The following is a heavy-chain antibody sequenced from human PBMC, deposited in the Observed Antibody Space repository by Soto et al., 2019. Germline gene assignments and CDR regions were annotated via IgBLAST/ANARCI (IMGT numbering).Heavy chain of an antibody. D-gene: IGHD3-22*01. V-gene: IGHV3-33*01. CDR1: GFKFRNYA. Sequence: GGSLRLSCAAAGFKFRNYAIHWVRQAPGKGLEWLAVIWFDGSKKYYADSVKGRFTISRANSKNTVYLDMNSLTADDSGVFYCARAHTMMILDRLVPWGHGTLVTVSS. J-gene: IGHJ5*02. CDR2: IWFDGSKK. CDR3: ARAHTMMILDRLVP.